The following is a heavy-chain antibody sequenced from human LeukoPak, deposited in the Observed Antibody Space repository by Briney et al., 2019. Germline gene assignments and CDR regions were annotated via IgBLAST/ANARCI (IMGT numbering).Heavy chain of an antibody. CDR1: GYTFSDYA. D-gene: IGHD2-15*01. J-gene: IGHJ4*02. CDR2: INTNTGNP. Sequence: VASVKVSCKASGYTFSDYAMSWVRQAPGQGLECMGWINTNTGNPTYAQGFTGRFVFSLDTSVSTAYLQISSLKAEDTAVYYCAKLGYCSGGSCYGFDYWGQGTLVTVSS. CDR3: AKLGYCSGGSCYGFDY. V-gene: IGHV7-4-1*02.